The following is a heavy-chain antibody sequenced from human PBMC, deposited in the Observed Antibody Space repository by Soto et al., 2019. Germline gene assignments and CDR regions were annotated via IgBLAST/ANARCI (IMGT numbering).Heavy chain of an antibody. D-gene: IGHD2-2*01. CDR2: IIPVFGTT. J-gene: IGHJ6*02. V-gene: IGHV1-69*01. CDR3: ATSSPNTVVGTAAGNQYYYVMDV. CDR1: GGTFSSYA. Sequence: QVQLVQSGAEVKKPGSSVKVSCKASGGTFSSYAISWLRQAPGQGLEWMGGIIPVFGTTNYDQKFQGRVTITADGSTGTAYMELSSLRSADTAVYYCATSSPNTVVGTAAGNQYYYVMDVWGQGTTVTVSS.